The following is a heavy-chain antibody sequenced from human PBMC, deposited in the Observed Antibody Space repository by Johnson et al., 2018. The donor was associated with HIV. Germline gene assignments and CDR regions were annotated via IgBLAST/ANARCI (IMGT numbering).Heavy chain of an antibody. CDR1: GFTFDDYG. CDR2: ISYDGSNK. Sequence: QVQLVESGGGVVRPGGSLRLSCAASGFTFDDYGMNWVRQAPGKGLEWVAVISYDGSNKYYADSVKGRFTISRDNSKNTLYLQMNSLRAEDTAVYYCAKAVGRQQLVQDAFDIWGQGTMVTVSS. D-gene: IGHD6-13*01. V-gene: IGHV3-30*18. CDR3: AKAVGRQQLVQDAFDI. J-gene: IGHJ3*02.